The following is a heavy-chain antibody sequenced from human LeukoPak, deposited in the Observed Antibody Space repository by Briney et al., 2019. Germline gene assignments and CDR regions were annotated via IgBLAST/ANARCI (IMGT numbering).Heavy chain of an antibody. V-gene: IGHV4-4*07. CDR3: ASPSGIAAASDAFDI. J-gene: IGHJ3*02. Sequence: PSETPSLTCTVSGGSISSYYWSWIRQPAGKGLEWIGRIYTSGSTNYNPSLKSRVTMSVDTSKNQFSLKLSSVTAADTAVYYCASPSGIAAASDAFDIWGQGTMVTVSS. CDR1: GGSISSYY. D-gene: IGHD6-13*01. CDR2: IYTSGST.